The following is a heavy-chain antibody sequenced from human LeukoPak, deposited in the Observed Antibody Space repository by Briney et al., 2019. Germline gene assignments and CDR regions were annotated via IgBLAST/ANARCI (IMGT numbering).Heavy chain of an antibody. CDR1: GYTFTSYD. D-gene: IGHD4-11*01. Sequence: GASVKVSCKASGYTFTSYDINWVRQATGQGLEWMGWMNPNSGNTGYAQKFQGRVTMTRNTSISTAYMELSSLRSEDTAVYYCAITPDYRTGHYFDYWGQGTLVTVSS. J-gene: IGHJ4*02. CDR3: AITPDYRTGHYFDY. V-gene: IGHV1-8*01. CDR2: MNPNSGNT.